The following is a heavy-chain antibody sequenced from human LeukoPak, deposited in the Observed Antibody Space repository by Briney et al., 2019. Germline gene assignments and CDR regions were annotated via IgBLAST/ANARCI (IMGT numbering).Heavy chain of an antibody. CDR1: GFTFNTYG. Sequence: GGSLRLSCAASGFTFNTYGMHWVRQAPGKGLGWVAFIQNDEIDKFYADSVKGRFTISRDNSKNTLYLQMNSLRAEDTAVYYCVRVDCSSNTCSIDYWGQGTQVTVSS. CDR3: VRVDCSSNTCSIDY. D-gene: IGHD2-2*01. CDR2: IQNDEIDK. J-gene: IGHJ4*02. V-gene: IGHV3-30*02.